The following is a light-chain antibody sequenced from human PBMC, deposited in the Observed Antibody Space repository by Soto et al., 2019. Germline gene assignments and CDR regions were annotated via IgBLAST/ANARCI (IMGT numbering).Light chain of an antibody. CDR2: GAS. V-gene: IGKV3-15*01. CDR1: QSVSSN. J-gene: IGKJ1*01. Sequence: EIGMKQSPATLSVSPGERATLSCRASQSVSSNLAWYQQKPGQAPRLLIYGASTRATGIPARFSGSGSGTEFTLTISSLQSEDFAVYYCQQYNNWPPWTFGQGTKVAIK. CDR3: QQYNNWPPWT.